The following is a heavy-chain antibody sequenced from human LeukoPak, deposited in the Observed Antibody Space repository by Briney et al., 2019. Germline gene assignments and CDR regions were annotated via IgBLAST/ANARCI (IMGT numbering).Heavy chain of an antibody. D-gene: IGHD4-17*01. V-gene: IGHV4-30-4*01. CDR2: IYYSGST. CDR1: GGSISSGDYY. Sequence: SETLSLTCTVSGGSISSGDYYWSWIRQPPAKGLEWIGYIYYSGSTYYNPSLKSRVTISVDTSKNQFSLKLSSVTAADTAVYYCARSTVTRRLGLSWGQGTLVTVSS. CDR3: ARSTVTRRLGLS. J-gene: IGHJ5*02.